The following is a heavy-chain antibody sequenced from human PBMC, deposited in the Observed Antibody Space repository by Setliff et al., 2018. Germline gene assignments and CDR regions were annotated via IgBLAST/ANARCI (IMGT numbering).Heavy chain of an antibody. CDR1: GGSISSSRYY. Sequence: SETLSLTCTVSGGSISSSRYYWGWIRQPPGKGLEWIGSIYYSGSTYYDPSLKSRVTISVDTSKNQFSLKLSSVTAADTAVYYCARVSGMGSPPYYYYYYGMDVWGQGTTVTVSS. J-gene: IGHJ6*02. V-gene: IGHV4-39*07. CDR2: IYYSGST. D-gene: IGHD6-25*01. CDR3: ARVSGMGSPPYYYYYYGMDV.